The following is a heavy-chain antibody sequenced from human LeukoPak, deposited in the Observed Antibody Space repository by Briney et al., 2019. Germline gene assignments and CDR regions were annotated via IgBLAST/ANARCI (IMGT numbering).Heavy chain of an antibody. CDR3: ATGAGAYKHYAMDV. D-gene: IGHD6-19*01. J-gene: IGHJ6*02. V-gene: IGHV3-NL1*01. CDR2: IYVAGRT. CDR1: GFTFSSYG. Sequence: GGSLRLSCAASGFTFSSYGMHWVRQAPGKGLEWVAGIYVAGRTISVDSVRGRFTISRDNSKNSLYLQMNSLRAEDTALYYCATGAGAYKHYAMDVWGQGTTVTVSS.